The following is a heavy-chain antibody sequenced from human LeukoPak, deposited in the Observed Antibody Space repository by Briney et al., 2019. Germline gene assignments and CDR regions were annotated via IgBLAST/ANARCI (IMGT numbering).Heavy chain of an antibody. CDR3: ARFSMTYYYGY. D-gene: IGHD3-22*01. Sequence: GGSLRLSCAASGFTFSSYEMNWVRQAPGKGLEWVSYISSSGSTIYYADSVKGRFTISRDNAKNSLYLQMNSLRAEDTAVYYCARFSMTYYYGYWGQGTLVTVSS. J-gene: IGHJ4*02. CDR2: ISSSGSTI. CDR1: GFTFSSYE. V-gene: IGHV3-48*03.